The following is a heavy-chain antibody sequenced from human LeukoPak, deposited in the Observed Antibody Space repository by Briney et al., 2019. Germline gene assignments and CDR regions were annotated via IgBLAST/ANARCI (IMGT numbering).Heavy chain of an antibody. J-gene: IGHJ4*02. Sequence: SETLSLTCAVYGGSFSGYYWSWIRQPPGKGLEWIGEINHSGSTNYNPSLKSRVTISVDTSKNQFSLKLSSVTAADTAVYYCARKRKQAGTDLGLDYWGQGTLVTVSS. CDR1: GGSFSGYY. V-gene: IGHV4-34*01. CDR2: INHSGST. CDR3: ARKRKQAGTDLGLDY. D-gene: IGHD6-19*01.